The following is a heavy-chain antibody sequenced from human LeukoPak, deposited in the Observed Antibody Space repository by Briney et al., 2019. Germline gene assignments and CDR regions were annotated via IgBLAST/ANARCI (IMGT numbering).Heavy chain of an antibody. CDR2: ISAYNGNT. D-gene: IGHD6-13*01. Sequence: ASVKVSCKASGYTFTSYGISWVRQAPGQGLEWMGWISAYNGNTNYAQKLQGRVTMTTDTSTSTAYMELRSLRSDDTAVYYCARATGSSWPHYYYYMDVWGKGTTVTISS. CDR1: GYTFTSYG. V-gene: IGHV1-18*01. CDR3: ARATGSSWPHYYYYMDV. J-gene: IGHJ6*03.